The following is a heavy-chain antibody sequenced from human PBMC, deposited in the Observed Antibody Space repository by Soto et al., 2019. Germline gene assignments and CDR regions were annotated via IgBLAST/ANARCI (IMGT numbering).Heavy chain of an antibody. CDR1: GGTFTSYA. CDR3: ARHYSPIPTDGSDV. D-gene: IGHD4-4*01. CDR2: IIPIFGTA. J-gene: IGHJ6*02. V-gene: IGHV1-69*01. Sequence: QVQLVQSGAEVKKPGPSVKVSCKASGGTFTSYAISWVRQAPGQGLEWMGGIIPIFGTANYAQKFQGRVRIAADESTSTACMELSGLSSEDTAVYYCARHYSPIPTDGSDVWGQGTTVTVSS.